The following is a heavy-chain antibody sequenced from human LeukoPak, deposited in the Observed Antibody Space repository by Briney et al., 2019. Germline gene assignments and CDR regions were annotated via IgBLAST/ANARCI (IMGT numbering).Heavy chain of an antibody. CDR1: GFTFSSYA. J-gene: IGHJ4*02. D-gene: IGHD3-22*01. CDR3: AKDRGDSSGYYDY. CDR2: ISGSGGSA. V-gene: IGHV3-23*01. Sequence: GGSLRLSCAASGFTFSSYAMSWVRQAPGKGLERVSAISGSGGSAYYADSVKGRFTISRDNSKNTLYLQMNSLRAEDTAVYYCAKDRGDSSGYYDYWGQGTLVTVSS.